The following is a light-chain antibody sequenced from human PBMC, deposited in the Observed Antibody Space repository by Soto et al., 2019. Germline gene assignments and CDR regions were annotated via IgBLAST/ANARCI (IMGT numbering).Light chain of an antibody. V-gene: IGLV4-69*01. Sequence: QPVLTQSPSASASLGASVKLTCTLSSGHSSYAIAWHQQQPEKGPRYLMKLNSDGSHSKGDGIPDRFSGSSSGAERYLTISSLQSEDEADYYCQTWGTGPCVFGTGTKLTVL. J-gene: IGLJ1*01. CDR1: SGHSSYA. CDR3: QTWGTGPCV. CDR2: LNSDGSH.